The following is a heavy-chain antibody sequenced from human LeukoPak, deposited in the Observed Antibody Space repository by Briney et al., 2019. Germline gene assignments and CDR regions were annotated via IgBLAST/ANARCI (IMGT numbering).Heavy chain of an antibody. Sequence: GGSLRLSCAASGFTFSSYGMHWVRQAPGKGLEWVTFIRYDGSNKYYADPVKGRFTISRDNSKNTLYLQMNSLRAEDTAVYYCAKDSDYYYGSGSEFDYWGQGTLVTVSS. CDR2: IRYDGSNK. CDR3: AKDSDYYYGSGSEFDY. D-gene: IGHD3-10*01. CDR1: GFTFSSYG. V-gene: IGHV3-30*02. J-gene: IGHJ4*02.